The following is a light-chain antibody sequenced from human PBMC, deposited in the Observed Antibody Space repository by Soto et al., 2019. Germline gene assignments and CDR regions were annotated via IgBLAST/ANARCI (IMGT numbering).Light chain of an antibody. J-gene: IGKJ1*01. V-gene: IGKV3-20*01. CDR1: ESVSSSF. CDR2: RTS. CDR3: QHYGNSLLT. Sequence: EVVLTQSPGTLSLSPGERATLSCRASESVSSSFLTWYQQKPGQAPRLLIYRTSNRVTGIPDRFSGSGSGTDFTLTISRLEPEDFAVYFCQHYGNSLLTFGQGTKVEIK.